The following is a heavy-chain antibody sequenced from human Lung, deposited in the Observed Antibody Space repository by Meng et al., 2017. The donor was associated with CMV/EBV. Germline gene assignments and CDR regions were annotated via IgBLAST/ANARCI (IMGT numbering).Heavy chain of an antibody. CDR2: IYSGGTT. CDR1: DFTVSSNY. Sequence: GGSLRLSCAASDFTVSSNYMSWVRQAPGKGLEWVSLIYSGGTTYYADSVKGRFTISRDNSKNTLYLQMNSLRAEDTAVYYCTRVFGSGSQRYGGYYGRDVWGQGTXVTVSS. V-gene: IGHV3-53*01. J-gene: IGHJ6*02. D-gene: IGHD3-10*01. CDR3: TRVFGSGSQRYGGYYGRDV.